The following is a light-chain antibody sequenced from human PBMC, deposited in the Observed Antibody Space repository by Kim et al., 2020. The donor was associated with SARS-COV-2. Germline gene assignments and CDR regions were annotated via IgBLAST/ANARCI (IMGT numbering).Light chain of an antibody. CDR2: GAS. Sequence: IVLTQSPGTLSLSPGEAATLSCLDSHSVNYTYLAWYQLKPGQAPSFLIYGASTRATGIPDRFIGCGSVTDFTLSISRLEPEDFAVYYCQAYGTSLPTFGQGTKLQI. J-gene: IGKJ2*01. CDR3: QAYGTSLPT. V-gene: IGKV3-20*01. CDR1: HSVNYTY.